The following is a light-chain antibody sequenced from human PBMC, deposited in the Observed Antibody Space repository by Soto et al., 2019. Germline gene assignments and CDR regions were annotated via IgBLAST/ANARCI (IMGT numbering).Light chain of an antibody. CDR1: QSVGGD. CDR3: QQYENWPQIT. CDR2: GAS. Sequence: ERVMTQSPATLSVSPGERATLSCRASQSVGGDLAWYQQKPGQAPRLLIYGASSRAPGIPDRFSGSGSGTEFTLTISSLQSEDSAVYYCQQYENWPQITFGGGTKLDIK. V-gene: IGKV3-15*01. J-gene: IGKJ4*01.